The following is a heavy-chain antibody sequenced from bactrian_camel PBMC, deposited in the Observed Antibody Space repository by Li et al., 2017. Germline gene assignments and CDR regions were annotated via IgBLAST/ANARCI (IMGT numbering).Heavy chain of an antibody. J-gene: IGHJ4*01. Sequence: VQLVESGGGTVQAGGSLRLSCTITGSTTRWMGWFREPAGKGREGVAAIDTTLGRPYYADSAKGRFTISLDDAKSTVFLQMNSQKSEDTAVYYCAAELTQFCGRGRTWWGRYWGQGTQVTVS. CDR3: AAELTQFCGRGRTWWGRY. D-gene: IGHD6*01. V-gene: IGHV3S1*01. CDR1: GSTTRW. CDR2: IDTTLGRP.